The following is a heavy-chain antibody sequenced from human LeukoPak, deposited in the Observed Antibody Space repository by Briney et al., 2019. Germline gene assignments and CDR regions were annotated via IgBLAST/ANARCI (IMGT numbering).Heavy chain of an antibody. V-gene: IGHV3-21*01. CDR1: GFTFSAYD. D-gene: IGHD3-3*01. CDR2: MSSGGTYI. J-gene: IGHJ4*02. Sequence: GGSLRLSCAASGFTFSAYDMTWVHQAPGKGLEWVSSMSSGGTYIYYADSVRGRFTISRDNAKNSLSLVMKSLRAEDTAVYYCARDRPTGASRLFVVQWGQGTLVTVSS. CDR3: ARDRPTGASRLFVVQ.